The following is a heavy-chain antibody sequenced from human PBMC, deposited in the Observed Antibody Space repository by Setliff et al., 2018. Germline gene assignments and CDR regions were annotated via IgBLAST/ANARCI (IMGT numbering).Heavy chain of an antibody. CDR2: INAGNGNT. V-gene: IGHV1-3*01. CDR3: ARDTYIGDFWSGYYIQGRFDP. D-gene: IGHD3-3*01. Sequence: ASVKVSCKASGYSFTSYAMHWVRQAPGQRLEWMGWINAGNGNTKYSQKFQGRVTITRDTSASTAYMELSSLRSEDTAVYYCARDTYIGDFWSGYYIQGRFDPWGQGTLVTVSS. J-gene: IGHJ5*02. CDR1: GYSFTSYA.